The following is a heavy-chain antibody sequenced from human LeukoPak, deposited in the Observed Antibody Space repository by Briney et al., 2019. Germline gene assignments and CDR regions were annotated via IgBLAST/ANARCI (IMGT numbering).Heavy chain of an antibody. CDR2: IYYSGST. D-gene: IGHD3-10*01. Sequence: SETLSLTCDVYGGSFSGYYWTWIRQPPGKGLEWVGYIYYSGSTNYNPSLKSRVTISVDTSKNQFSLKLSSVTAADTAVYYCARVRGHWYFDLWGRGNLVTASS. V-gene: IGHV4-59*01. CDR1: GGSFSGYY. CDR3: ARVRGHWYFDL. J-gene: IGHJ2*01.